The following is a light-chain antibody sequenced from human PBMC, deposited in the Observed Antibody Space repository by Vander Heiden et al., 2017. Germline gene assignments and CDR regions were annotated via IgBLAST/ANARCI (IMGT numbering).Light chain of an antibody. CDR3: LQDDNSPWT. V-gene: IGKV1-6*01. Sequence: AIQMTQSPSSLSASVGDRVTITCRASQGIRNDLGWYQQRPGKAPKLLIYGAPSLQSGVPSRFSDSGSGTDFTLTISSLQPEDFATYYCLQDDNSPWTFGQGTKVEIK. J-gene: IGKJ1*01. CDR1: QGIRND. CDR2: GAP.